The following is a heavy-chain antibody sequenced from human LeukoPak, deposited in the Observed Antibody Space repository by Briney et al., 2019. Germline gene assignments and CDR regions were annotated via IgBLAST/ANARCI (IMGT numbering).Heavy chain of an antibody. CDR1: GGSISSHY. Sequence: SETLSLTCTVSGGSISSHYWSWIRQPPGEGLEWIGCIYYSGSTNFNPSLKSRVTISVDTSKNQFSLKLSSVTAAATDVYSCARAVYSSRWTRIHYFDYWGQGTLVTVSS. J-gene: IGHJ4*02. V-gene: IGHV4-59*11. CDR3: ARAVYSSRWTRIHYFDY. CDR2: IYYSGST. D-gene: IGHD6-13*01.